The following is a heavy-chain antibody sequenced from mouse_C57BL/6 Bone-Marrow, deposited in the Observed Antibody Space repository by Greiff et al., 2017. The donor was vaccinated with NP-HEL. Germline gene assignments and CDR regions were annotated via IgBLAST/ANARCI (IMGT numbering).Heavy chain of an antibody. CDR1: GYTFTGYW. Sequence: QVQLKQPGAELMKPGASVKLSCKATGYTFTGYWIEWVKQRPGHGLEWIGEILPGGGSTNYNEKFKGKATFTADTSSNTAYMQLSSLTTEESAIYYCARQLLSEGFAYWGQGTLVTVSA. V-gene: IGHV1-9*01. CDR2: ILPGGGST. CDR3: ARQLLSEGFAY. J-gene: IGHJ3*01.